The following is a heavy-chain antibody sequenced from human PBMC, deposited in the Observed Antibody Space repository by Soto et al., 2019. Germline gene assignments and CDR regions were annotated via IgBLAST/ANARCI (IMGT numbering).Heavy chain of an antibody. J-gene: IGHJ6*02. V-gene: IGHV3-23*01. CDR2: ISGSGGST. CDR3: AKGGDPRLNYYYYYGMDV. D-gene: IGHD3-16*01. CDR1: GFTFSSYA. Sequence: GGSLRVSCAASGFTFSSYAMSWVRQSPGKGLEWVSAISGSGGSTYYADSVKGRFTISRDNSKNTLYLQMNSLRAEDTAVYYCAKGGDPRLNYYYYYGMDVWGQGTTVTVSS.